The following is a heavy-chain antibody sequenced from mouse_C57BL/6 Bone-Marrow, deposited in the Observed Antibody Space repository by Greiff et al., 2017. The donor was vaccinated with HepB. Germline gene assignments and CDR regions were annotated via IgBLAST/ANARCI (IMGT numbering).Heavy chain of an antibody. CDR2: IWGVGST. V-gene: IGHV2-6*01. CDR3: ASWIYYGNLRRAMDY. J-gene: IGHJ4*01. Sequence: VQLQQSGPGLVAPSQSLSITCTVSGFSLTSYGVDWVSQSPGKGLEWLGVIWGVGSTNYNSALKSRLSISKDNSKSQVFLKMNSLQTDDTAMYYCASWIYYGNLRRAMDYWGQGTSVTVSS. D-gene: IGHD2-1*01. CDR1: GFSLTSYG.